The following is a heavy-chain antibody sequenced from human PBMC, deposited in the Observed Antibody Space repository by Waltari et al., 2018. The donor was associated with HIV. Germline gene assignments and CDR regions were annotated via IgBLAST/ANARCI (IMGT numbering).Heavy chain of an antibody. J-gene: IGHJ6*02. D-gene: IGHD2-21*01. CDR1: GFTVSTYG. Sequence: QVQLVESGGGVVQPGRSLRLSCAAPGFTVSTYGIPWVCPAPGKGLEWVAVIWYDGSNTYYTDSVKGRFTISRDNSKNTLYLQMYSLRAEDTAVYYCARDVQGYCGGERCFYGMDVWGQGTTVTVSS. CDR3: ARDVQGYCGGERCFYGMDV. CDR2: IWYDGSNT. V-gene: IGHV3-33*01.